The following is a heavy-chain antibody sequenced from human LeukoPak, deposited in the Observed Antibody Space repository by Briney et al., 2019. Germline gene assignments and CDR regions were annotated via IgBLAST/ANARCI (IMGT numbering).Heavy chain of an antibody. CDR2: ICANDGNT. CDR3: AKARGVAAPPLDY. Sequence: GSLRLSCAASGLTFRNYAMSWVRQAPGKGLEWVSVICANDGNTYYADAVKGRFTISRDNSKNTLYLQMNSLRAEDTAVYYCAKARGVAAPPLDYWGQGTLVTVSS. D-gene: IGHD6-13*01. J-gene: IGHJ4*02. V-gene: IGHV3-23*01. CDR1: GLTFRNYA.